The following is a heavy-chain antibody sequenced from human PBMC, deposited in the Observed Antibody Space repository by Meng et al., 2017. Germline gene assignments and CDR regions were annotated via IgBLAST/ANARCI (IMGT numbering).Heavy chain of an antibody. J-gene: IGHJ4*02. CDR3: ARVGMADPPD. Sequence: QVQLVASGGGVGQTGRSLRLSCAASGFTFSSYAMHWVRQAPGKGLEWVAVISYDGSNKYYADSVKGRFTISRDNSKNTLYLQMNSLRAEDTAVYYCARVGMADPPDWGQGTLVTVSS. D-gene: IGHD5-24*01. CDR2: ISYDGSNK. CDR1: GFTFSSYA. V-gene: IGHV3-30*01.